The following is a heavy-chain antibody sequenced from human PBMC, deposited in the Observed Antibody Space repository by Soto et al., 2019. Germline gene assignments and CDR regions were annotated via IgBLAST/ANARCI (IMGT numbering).Heavy chain of an antibody. D-gene: IGHD3-10*01. CDR2: ISTDGSDT. V-gene: IGHV3-74*01. CDR1: GFSFSDYW. CDR3: ARDDYGGLPHLDY. Sequence: GSLRLSCAASGFSFSDYWMHWVRQVPVKGLVWVSDISTDGSDTNYADSVRGRFTISRDNAKNTLYLQMSSLRAEDTAVYYCARDDYGGLPHLDYWGQGTLVTVSS. J-gene: IGHJ4*02.